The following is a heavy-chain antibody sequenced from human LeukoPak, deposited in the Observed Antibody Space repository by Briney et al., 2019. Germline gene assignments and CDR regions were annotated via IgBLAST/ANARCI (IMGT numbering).Heavy chain of an antibody. CDR2: IDPSGGST. CDR3: ARYGNIGGMIANWFDP. Sequence: ASVKVSCKASGYTFTSYYMHWVRQAPGQGLEWMGIIDPSGGSTSYAQKFQGRVTMTRDTSTSTVYMELSSLRSEDTAVYYCARYGNIGGMIANWFDPWGQGTLVTVSS. V-gene: IGHV1-46*01. CDR1: GYTFTSYY. D-gene: IGHD4-23*01. J-gene: IGHJ5*02.